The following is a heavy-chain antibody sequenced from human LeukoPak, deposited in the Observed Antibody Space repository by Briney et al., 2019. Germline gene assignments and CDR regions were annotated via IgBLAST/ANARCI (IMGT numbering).Heavy chain of an antibody. J-gene: IGHJ5*02. Sequence: ASVKVSCKASGYTFTSYYMHWVRQAPGQGIEWMGLINPTGGSTGYAQKFQGRVTMTRDMSTSTDYMELSSLRSEDTAIYYCARDNSVGDNAWWFDPRGQGTLVTVSS. D-gene: IGHD1-26*01. CDR3: ARDNSVGDNAWWFDP. V-gene: IGHV1-46*01. CDR2: INPTGGST. CDR1: GYTFTSYY.